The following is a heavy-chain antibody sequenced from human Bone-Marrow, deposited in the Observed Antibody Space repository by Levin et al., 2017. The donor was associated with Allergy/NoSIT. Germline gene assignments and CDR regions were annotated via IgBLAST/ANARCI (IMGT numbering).Heavy chain of an antibody. CDR3: ARSSKVAVAGTGLDWFDP. CDR2: INPNSGGT. J-gene: IGHJ5*02. Sequence: ASVKVSCKASGYTFTGYYMHWVRQAPGQGLEWMGWINPNSGGTNYAQKFQGRVTMTRDTSISTAYMELSRLRSDDTAVYYCARSSKVAVAGTGLDWFDPWGQGTLVTVSS. V-gene: IGHV1-2*02. CDR1: GYTFTGYY. D-gene: IGHD6-19*01.